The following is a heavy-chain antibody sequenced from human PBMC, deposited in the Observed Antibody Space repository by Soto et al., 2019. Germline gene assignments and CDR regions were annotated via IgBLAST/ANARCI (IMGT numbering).Heavy chain of an antibody. D-gene: IGHD2-2*01. Sequence: GGSLRLSCAASGFTFSIFGMHWVRQAPGKGLEWVASIWYDGSKKDYVDSVKGRFTISRDNAKNMLYLQMNSLRAEDTAVYYCARDWALYCTSSSCPPGNCFDPWRQRTLVTVSS. V-gene: IGHV3-33*01. CDR1: GFTFSIFG. J-gene: IGHJ5*02. CDR3: ARDWALYCTSSSCPPGNCFDP. CDR2: IWYDGSKK.